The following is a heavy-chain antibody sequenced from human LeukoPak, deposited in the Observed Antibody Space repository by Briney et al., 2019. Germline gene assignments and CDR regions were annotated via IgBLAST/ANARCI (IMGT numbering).Heavy chain of an antibody. CDR2: IYYSGST. CDR1: GGSISSGGYY. Sequence: SETLSLTCTVSGGSISSGGYYWSWIRQHPGKGLEWIVYIYYSGSTYYNPSLKSRFTISVDTSKNQFSLKLSSVTAADTAVYYCARDRLLWFGELPLDYYYYGMDVWGQGTTVTVSS. CDR3: ARDRLLWFGELPLDYYYYGMDV. J-gene: IGHJ6*02. V-gene: IGHV4-31*03. D-gene: IGHD3-10*01.